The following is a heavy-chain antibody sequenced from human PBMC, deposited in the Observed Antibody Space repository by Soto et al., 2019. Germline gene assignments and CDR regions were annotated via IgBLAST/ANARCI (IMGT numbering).Heavy chain of an antibody. J-gene: IGHJ5*02. CDR3: ARALDFWRGAITSARFDP. Sequence: EVQLLESGGGLVQPGGSLRLSCAASGFTFINYALTWVRQAPGRGLEWVSAISGSGATYYTESVKGRFTISRDNPENTLYLQMDSLRADDTAIYYCARALDFWRGAITSARFDPWGQGTLVTVSS. CDR2: ISGSGAT. V-gene: IGHV3-23*01. CDR1: GFTFINYA. D-gene: IGHD3-3*01.